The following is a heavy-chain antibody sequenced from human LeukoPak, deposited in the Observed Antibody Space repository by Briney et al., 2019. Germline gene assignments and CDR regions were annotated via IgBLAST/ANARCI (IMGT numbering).Heavy chain of an antibody. D-gene: IGHD5-18*01. CDR3: VSGYRYGFGY. J-gene: IGHJ4*02. Sequence: SQTLSLTCTVSGGSITSGGYYWSWIRQPAGKGLEWIGRVYTSGNTNYNPSLKSRVTMSLDTSKNQLSLKLSSVTAADTAIYYCVSGYRYGFGYWGQGTLVTVSS. CDR1: GGSITSGGYY. V-gene: IGHV4-61*02. CDR2: VYTSGNT.